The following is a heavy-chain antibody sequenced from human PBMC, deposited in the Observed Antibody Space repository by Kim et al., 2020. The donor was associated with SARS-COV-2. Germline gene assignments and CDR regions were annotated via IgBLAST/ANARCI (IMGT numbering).Heavy chain of an antibody. J-gene: IGHJ2*01. V-gene: IGHV1-69*13. CDR3: ARALGLNIAVAGTWYFDL. Sequence: SVKVSCKASGGTFSSYAISWVRQAPGQGLEWMGGIIPIFGTANYAQKFQGRVTITADESTSTAYMELSSLRSEDTAVYYCARALGLNIAVAGTWYFDLWGRGTLVTVSS. D-gene: IGHD6-19*01. CDR2: IIPIFGTA. CDR1: GGTFSSYA.